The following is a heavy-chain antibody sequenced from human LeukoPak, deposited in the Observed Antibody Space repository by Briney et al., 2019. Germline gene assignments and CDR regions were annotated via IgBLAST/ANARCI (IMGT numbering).Heavy chain of an antibody. CDR3: ARGRTRDWFDP. J-gene: IGHJ5*02. V-gene: IGHV3-30-3*01. Sequence: GGSLRLSCAASGFTFSSYAMHWVRQAPGKGLEWVAVVSYDGSNKYYADSVKGRFTISRDNSKNTLYLQMNSLRAEDTAVYYCARGRTRDWFDPWGQGTLVTVSS. D-gene: IGHD1-7*01. CDR2: VSYDGSNK. CDR1: GFTFSSYA.